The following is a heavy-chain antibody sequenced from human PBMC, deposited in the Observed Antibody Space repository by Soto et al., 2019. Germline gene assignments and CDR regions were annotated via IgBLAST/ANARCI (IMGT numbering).Heavy chain of an antibody. CDR1: GFSFSIYS. D-gene: IGHD3-10*01. CDR2: ISPAGSSI. J-gene: IGHJ3*02. Sequence: EGQLVEFGGGLVKPGGSLRLSCAASGFSFSIYSYNWVRQAPGKGLEWLAYISPAGSSIYYADSVKGRFTISRDSASDSVYLQMNSLRAEDPAVYYCAKVRGGSGAFDNWGQGTRVPVSS. CDR3: AKVRGGSGAFDN. V-gene: IGHV3-48*01.